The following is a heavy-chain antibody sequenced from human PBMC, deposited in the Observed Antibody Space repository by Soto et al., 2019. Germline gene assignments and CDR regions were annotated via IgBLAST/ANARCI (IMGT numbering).Heavy chain of an antibody. CDR1: GFNVGAFA. V-gene: IGHV3-23*01. D-gene: IGHD1-20*01. J-gene: IGHJ4*02. CDR2: ISVSDAFI. Sequence: SCAASGFNVGAFAVNWVRQAPGKGLERVSGISVSDAFIYYADSVRGRFSISRDASENILYLQMNSLRVDDTALYYCTRETVAGITGLDYWGPGTLVTVSS. CDR3: TRETVAGITGLDY.